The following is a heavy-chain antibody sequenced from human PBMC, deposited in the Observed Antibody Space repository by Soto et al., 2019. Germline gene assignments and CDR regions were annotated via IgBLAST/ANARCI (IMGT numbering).Heavy chain of an antibody. CDR1: GGSISSGGYY. D-gene: IGHD3-3*01. J-gene: IGHJ6*02. CDR3: ARDTIFRRSYGMAV. V-gene: IGHV4-31*03. CDR2: IYYSGST. Sequence: SETLSLTCTVSGGSISSGGYYWSWIRQHPGKGLEWIGYIYYSGSTYYNPSLKSRVTISVDTSKNQFSLKLSSVTAADTAVYYCARDTIFRRSYGMAVWGQGTTVTVSS.